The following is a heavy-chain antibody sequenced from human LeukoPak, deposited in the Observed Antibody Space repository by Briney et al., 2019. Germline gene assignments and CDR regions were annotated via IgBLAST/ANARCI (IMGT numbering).Heavy chain of an antibody. Sequence: KPSETLSLTCAVYGGSFSGYYWSWIRQPPGKGLEWIGEINHSGSTNYNPSLKSRVTISVDTSKNQFSLKLSSVTAADTAVYYCARVRKAFLGYCSGGSCYADDCGQGTLVTVSS. CDR3: ARVRKAFLGYCSGGSCYADD. V-gene: IGHV4-34*01. CDR2: INHSGST. CDR1: GGSFSGYY. J-gene: IGHJ4*02. D-gene: IGHD2-15*01.